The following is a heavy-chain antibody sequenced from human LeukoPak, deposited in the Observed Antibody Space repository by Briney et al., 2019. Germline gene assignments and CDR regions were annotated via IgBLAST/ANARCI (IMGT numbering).Heavy chain of an antibody. J-gene: IGHJ4*02. CDR2: IFPSGGEI. Sequence: GGSLRLSCAASGFTFSSYEMNWVRQAPGKGLEWVSSIFPSGGEIHYADSVRGRFTISRDNSKSTLSLQMNSLRAEDTAVYYCARGHTAVTRHFDFWGQGTLVTVSS. V-gene: IGHV3-48*03. D-gene: IGHD4-17*01. CDR1: GFTFSSYE. CDR3: ARGHTAVTRHFDF.